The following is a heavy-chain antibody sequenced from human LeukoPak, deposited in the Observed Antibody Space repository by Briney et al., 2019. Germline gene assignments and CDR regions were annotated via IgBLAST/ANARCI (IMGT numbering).Heavy chain of an antibody. Sequence: PGGSLRLSCAASGFTFSSYDMHWVRQATGKGLEWVSGIGTAGDTYYPGSVKGRFTISRENAKNSLDLQMNSLRAGDTAVYYCARERQWGSYWYFDLWGRGTLVTVSS. CDR1: GFTFSSYD. CDR2: IGTAGDT. V-gene: IGHV3-13*04. CDR3: ARERQWGSYWYFDL. D-gene: IGHD1-26*01. J-gene: IGHJ2*01.